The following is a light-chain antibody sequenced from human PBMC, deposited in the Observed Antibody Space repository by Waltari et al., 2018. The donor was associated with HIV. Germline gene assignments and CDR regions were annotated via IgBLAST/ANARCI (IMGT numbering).Light chain of an antibody. Sequence: SSELTQDPAVSVALGQTVRITCQGDSLRTYYTSWYQQKPGQAPVLVIYGKNSRPSGIPDRFSGSSSGNTASLTITGAQAEDEADYYCNSRDSPYVVVGGGTKLTVL. J-gene: IGLJ2*01. CDR1: SLRTYY. CDR3: NSRDSPYVV. V-gene: IGLV3-19*01. CDR2: GKN.